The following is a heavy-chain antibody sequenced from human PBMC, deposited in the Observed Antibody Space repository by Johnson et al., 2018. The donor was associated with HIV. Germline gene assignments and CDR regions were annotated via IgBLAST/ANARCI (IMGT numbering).Heavy chain of an antibody. V-gene: IGHV3-66*02. CDR1: GITVSSNY. CDR2: IFSVGNA. CDR3: ARDGRDMVTRGAFDI. J-gene: IGHJ3*02. Sequence: EKLVESGGGLVQPGGSLRLSCAASGITVSSNYMSWVRQAPGKGLEWVSVIFSVGNAYYADSVQGRFTISRDNSNNMVYLQMNSRRPEDTAVYYCARDGRDMVTRGAFDIWGQGTVVTVSS. D-gene: IGHD5-18*01.